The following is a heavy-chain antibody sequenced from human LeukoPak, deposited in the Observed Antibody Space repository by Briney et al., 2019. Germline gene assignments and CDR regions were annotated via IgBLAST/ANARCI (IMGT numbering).Heavy chain of an antibody. Sequence: GGSLRLSCAASGFTFSSYGMHWVRQAPGKGLEWVAFIRYDGSNKYYADSVKGRFTISRDNSKNTLYLQMNSLRAEDTAVYYCAKDERSYDFWSGYFITWGQGTLVTVSS. D-gene: IGHD3-3*01. CDR3: AKDERSYDFWSGYFIT. CDR1: GFTFSSYG. V-gene: IGHV3-30*02. CDR2: IRYDGSNK. J-gene: IGHJ5*02.